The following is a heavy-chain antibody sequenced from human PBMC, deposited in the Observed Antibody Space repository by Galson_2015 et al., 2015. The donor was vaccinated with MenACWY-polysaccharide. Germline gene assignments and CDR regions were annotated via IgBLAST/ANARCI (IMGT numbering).Heavy chain of an antibody. V-gene: IGHV4-59*11. CDR1: GESLSSHY. D-gene: IGHD3-22*01. CDR3: ARGGSGYFDY. Sequence: ETLSLTCTASGESLSSHYGSWLRPPPGKGLERIGYIYYSGSPNYDPSLKSRVTISVDTSYIQFSQKQTAVPAADTAVYYWARGGSGYFDYWGQGTLVTVSS. J-gene: IGHJ4*02. CDR2: IYYSGSP.